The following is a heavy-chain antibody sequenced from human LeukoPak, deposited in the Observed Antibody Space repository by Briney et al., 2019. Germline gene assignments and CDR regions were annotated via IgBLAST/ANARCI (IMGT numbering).Heavy chain of an antibody. Sequence: SGGSLRLSCAVSGFSVSGYWMTWVRQAPGKGLEWVANIKQDGSEKNYVDSVKGRFTISRDNAENSLFLQMNSLRVEDTAVYYCAREWQGGIAAAGTRIEGDYWGQGTLVVVSS. D-gene: IGHD6-13*01. V-gene: IGHV3-7*01. CDR1: GFSVSGYW. J-gene: IGHJ4*02. CDR3: AREWQGGIAAAGTRIEGDY. CDR2: IKQDGSEK.